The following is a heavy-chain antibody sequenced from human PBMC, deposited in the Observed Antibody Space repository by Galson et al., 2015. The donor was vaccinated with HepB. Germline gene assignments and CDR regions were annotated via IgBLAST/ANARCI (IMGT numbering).Heavy chain of an antibody. CDR1: GFTFYSYS. CDR2: ISSSSSTI. J-gene: IGHJ4*02. V-gene: IGHV3-48*01. CDR3: ARDLNPVGRGY. Sequence: SLRLSCAASGFTFYSYSMNWVRQAPGKGLEWVSYISSSSSTIFYADSVKGRFTISRDNAKNSLYLQMNSLRAEDTAVYYCARDLNPVGRGYWGQGTLVTVSS. D-gene: IGHD1-26*01.